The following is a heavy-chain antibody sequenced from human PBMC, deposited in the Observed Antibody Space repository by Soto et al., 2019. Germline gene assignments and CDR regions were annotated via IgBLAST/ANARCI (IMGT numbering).Heavy chain of an antibody. J-gene: IGHJ4*02. D-gene: IGHD4-17*01. CDR2: ISYDGSNK. Sequence: QVQLVESGGGVVQPGRSLRLSCAASGFTFSSYAMHWVRQAPGKGLEWVAVISYDGSNKYYADSVKGRFTISRDNSKNTLYLQMNSLRAEDTAVYYCAREIEDYGDYWYYFAYWGQGTLVTVSP. CDR3: AREIEDYGDYWYYFAY. V-gene: IGHV3-30-3*01. CDR1: GFTFSSYA.